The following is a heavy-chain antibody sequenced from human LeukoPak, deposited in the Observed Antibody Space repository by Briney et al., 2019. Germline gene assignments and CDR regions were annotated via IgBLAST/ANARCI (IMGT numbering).Heavy chain of an antibody. CDR1: GYTFTSYD. V-gene: IGHV1-8*01. CDR3: ARVKYYYDFWSGYYTPGYYYYGMDV. Sequence: ASVEVSCKASGYTFTSYDINWVRQATGQGLEWMGWMNPNSGNTGYAQKFQGRVTMTRNTSISTAYMELSSLRSEDTAVYYCARVKYYYDFWSGYYTPGYYYYGMDVWGQGTTVTVSS. J-gene: IGHJ6*02. D-gene: IGHD3-3*01. CDR2: MNPNSGNT.